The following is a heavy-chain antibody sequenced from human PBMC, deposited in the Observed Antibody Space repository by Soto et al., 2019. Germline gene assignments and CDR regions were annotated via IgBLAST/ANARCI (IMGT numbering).Heavy chain of an antibody. CDR3: ARVYAYYDSSGYRRDDAFDI. V-gene: IGHV1-18*01. Sequence: ASVKVSCKASGYTFTSYGISWVRQAPGQGLEWMGWISAYNGNTNYAQKLQGRVTMTTDTSTSTAYMELRSLRSDDTAVYYCARVYAYYDSSGYRRDDAFDIWGAAAIVPV. J-gene: IGHJ3*02. CDR2: ISAYNGNT. CDR1: GYTFTSYG. D-gene: IGHD3-22*01.